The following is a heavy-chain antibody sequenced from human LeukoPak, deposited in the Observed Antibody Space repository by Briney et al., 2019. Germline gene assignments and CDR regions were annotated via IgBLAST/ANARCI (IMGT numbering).Heavy chain of an antibody. V-gene: IGHV3-11*05. CDR1: GLTFSDYY. Sequence: GGSLRLSCAASGLTFSDYYMSWIRQAPGKGLEWVSYISSSSSYTNYADSVKGRFTISRDNAKNSLYLQMNSLRAEDTAVYYCARDSDWNPPDYWGQGTLVTVSS. CDR2: ISSSSSYT. D-gene: IGHD1-1*01. J-gene: IGHJ4*02. CDR3: ARDSDWNPPDY.